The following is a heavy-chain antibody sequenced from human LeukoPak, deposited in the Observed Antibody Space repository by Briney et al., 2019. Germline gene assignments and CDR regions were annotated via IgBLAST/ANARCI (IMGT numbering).Heavy chain of an antibody. CDR1: GFTFRDHY. J-gene: IGHJ3*02. D-gene: IGHD1-26*01. Sequence: GGSLRLSCVASGFTFRDHYMDGVRQAPGKALEWVVRTRNKANRYSTEYAASVKGRFTISRDDSQNSLYLQMNSLKTDDTAVYYCARGGSYYPFDIWGQGTMVTVSS. V-gene: IGHV3-72*01. CDR2: TRNKANRYST. CDR3: ARGGSYYPFDI.